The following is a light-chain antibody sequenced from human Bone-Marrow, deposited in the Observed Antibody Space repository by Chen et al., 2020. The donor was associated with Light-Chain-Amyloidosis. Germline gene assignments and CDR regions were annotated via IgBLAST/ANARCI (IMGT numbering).Light chain of an antibody. CDR3: HQSNSFPRT. V-gene: IGKV1-12*01. J-gene: IGKJ4*02. Sequence: DIQMTQSPSSVSASVGDRVTITCRANQAISRWLAWYQQKPGKAHQLLIYGASTLQSGVPPRFSGSGSGKDFTLTLNTLQPEDVATYYCHQSNSFPRTFGEGTKVEIQ. CDR2: GAS. CDR1: QAISRW.